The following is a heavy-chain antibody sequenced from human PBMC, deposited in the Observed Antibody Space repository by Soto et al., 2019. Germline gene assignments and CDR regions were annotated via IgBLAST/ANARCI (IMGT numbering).Heavy chain of an antibody. CDR3: AKVLLTNWGYPDY. J-gene: IGHJ4*02. CDR1: GFTFSSYT. V-gene: IGHV3-23*01. Sequence: GGSLRLSCAASGFTFSSYTMSWVRQAAGKWLAWVSAISGSGGRTYYADSVKGRFTISRDNSKNTLYLQMNSLRAEDTAVYYCAKVLLTNWGYPDYWGQGTLVTVSS. D-gene: IGHD7-27*01. CDR2: ISGSGGRT.